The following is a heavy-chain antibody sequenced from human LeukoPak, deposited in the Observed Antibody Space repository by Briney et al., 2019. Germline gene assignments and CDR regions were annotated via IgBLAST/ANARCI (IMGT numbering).Heavy chain of an antibody. CDR1: GYTFTNYD. D-gene: IGHD3-10*01. V-gene: IGHV1-8*01. CDR3: ARGRGGTVVRDYLDY. CDR2: MNSNSGNT. J-gene: IGHJ4*02. Sequence: ASVKVSCKASGYTFTNYDIMWVRQATGQGPEWMGWMNSNSGNTGYAQKFQGRVTMTRDTSINTAYMELHSLTSEDTAVYYCARGRGGTVVRDYLDYWGQGTLVTVSS.